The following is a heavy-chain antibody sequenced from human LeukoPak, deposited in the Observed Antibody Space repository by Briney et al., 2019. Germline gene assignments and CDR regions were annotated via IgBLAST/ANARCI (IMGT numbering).Heavy chain of an antibody. Sequence: GGSLRLSCAASGFTFSSYTMNWVRQAPGAGLEWVSSISSSSSYIYYADSVKGRFTTSRDNAKNSLYLQMNSLRARNTAFYYCARDLGDLAYCGGDCPPGWSAPWGQGTLVTVSS. V-gene: IGHV3-21*01. CDR1: GFTFSSYT. CDR2: ISSSSSYI. D-gene: IGHD2-21*02. J-gene: IGHJ5*02. CDR3: ARDLGDLAYCGGDCPPGWSAP.